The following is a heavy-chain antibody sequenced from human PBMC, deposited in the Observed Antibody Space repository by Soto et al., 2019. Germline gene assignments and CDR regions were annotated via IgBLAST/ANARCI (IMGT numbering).Heavy chain of an antibody. J-gene: IGHJ4*02. CDR2: IIPIFGTA. V-gene: IGHV1-69*13. CDR1: GGTFSSYA. CDR3: ARGFDSSGYSDY. Sequence: GASVKVSCKASGGTFSSYAISWVRQAPGQGHEWMGGIIPIFGTANYAQKFQGRVTITADESTSTAYMVLSSLRSEDTAVYYCARGFDSSGYSDYWGQGTLVTVSS. D-gene: IGHD3-22*01.